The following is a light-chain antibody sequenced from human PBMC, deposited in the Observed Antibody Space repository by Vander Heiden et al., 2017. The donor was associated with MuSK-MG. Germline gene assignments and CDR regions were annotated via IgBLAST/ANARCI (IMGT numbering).Light chain of an antibody. V-gene: IGLV2-11*01. CDR1: TSNVGGYNY. Sequence: QSALTQPRSVSGSPGQSVTTPCTGTTSNVGGYNYVSWYQQHPGKAPKFIIYGVTNRPSGVPDRFSGSKSGNTASLTIAGLQAEDETDYYCCSYAGSYTWVFGGGTKLTVL. J-gene: IGLJ3*02. CDR3: CSYAGSYTWV. CDR2: GVT.